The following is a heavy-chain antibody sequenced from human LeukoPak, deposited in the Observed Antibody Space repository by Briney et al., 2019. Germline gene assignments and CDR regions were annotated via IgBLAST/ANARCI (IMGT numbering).Heavy chain of an antibody. CDR1: GGSISRGGYY. D-gene: IGHD4-17*01. V-gene: IGHV4-31*03. J-gene: IGHJ4*02. CDR3: ARGDYGLYFFDS. CDR2: FYYSRTT. Sequence: SETLSLTCTVSGGSISRGGYYWNWIRQHPREGLEWIGYFYYSRTTSYDPSLKSRATISVDTSNNQFSLKLSSVTAADTAVYYCARGDYGLYFFDSWGRGTLVTVSS.